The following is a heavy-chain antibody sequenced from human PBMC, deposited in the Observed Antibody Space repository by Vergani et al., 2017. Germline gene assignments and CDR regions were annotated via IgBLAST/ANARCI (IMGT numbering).Heavy chain of an antibody. CDR1: GGSFSGYY. Sequence: QVQLQQWGAGLLKPSETLSLTCAVYGGSFSGYYWSWIRQPPGKGLEWIGEINHSGSTNYNPSLKSRVTISVDTSKNQFSLKLSSVTAADTAVYYCARGLSQESKRIVVVPAATRRYYYMDVWGKGTTVTVSS. J-gene: IGHJ6*03. CDR3: ARGLSQESKRIVVVPAATRRYYYMDV. D-gene: IGHD2-2*01. V-gene: IGHV4-34*01. CDR2: INHSGST.